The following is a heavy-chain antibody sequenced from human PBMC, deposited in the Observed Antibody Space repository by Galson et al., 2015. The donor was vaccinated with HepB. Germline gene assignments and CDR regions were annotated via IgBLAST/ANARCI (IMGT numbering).Heavy chain of an antibody. J-gene: IGHJ4*02. CDR1: GYTFTNYC. CDR2: INPSSGST. V-gene: IGHV1-46*01. Sequence: SVKVSCKASGYTFTNYCVHWVRQALGQGLEWMGLINPSSGSTTYAQKFQGRLTMTRDTSTSTVYMELSSLRSEDTGVYYCARVGGTSSSLYYFDYWGQGTLVTASS. D-gene: IGHD6-6*01. CDR3: ARVGGTSSSLYYFDY.